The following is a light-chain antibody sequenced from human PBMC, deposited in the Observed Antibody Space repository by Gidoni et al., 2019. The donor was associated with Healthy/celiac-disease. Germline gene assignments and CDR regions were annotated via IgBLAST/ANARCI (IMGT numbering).Light chain of an antibody. J-gene: IGKJ1*01. Sequence: DIQMTHSPSSLSASVGDRVTITCRASQSISSSLNWYQQKPGKAPKLLIYDASSLQSGVPSRFSGSGSGTDFTLTISSLQPEDFATYYCQQSYSNSWTFGQGTKVEIK. V-gene: IGKV1-39*01. CDR1: QSISSS. CDR2: DAS. CDR3: QQSYSNSWT.